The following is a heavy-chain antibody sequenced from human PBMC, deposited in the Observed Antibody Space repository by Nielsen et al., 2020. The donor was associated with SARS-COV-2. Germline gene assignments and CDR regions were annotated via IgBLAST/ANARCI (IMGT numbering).Heavy chain of an antibody. Sequence: GESLKISCQGSGSSFTSYWIGWVRQMPGKGLEWMGIIYPGDSDTRYSPSFQGQVTISADKSISTAYLQWSSLKASDTAMYYCARHGRYSSGWYRGVDYWGQGTLVTVSS. CDR1: GSSFTSYW. CDR3: ARHGRYSSGWYRGVDY. D-gene: IGHD6-19*01. CDR2: IYPGDSDT. V-gene: IGHV5-51*01. J-gene: IGHJ4*02.